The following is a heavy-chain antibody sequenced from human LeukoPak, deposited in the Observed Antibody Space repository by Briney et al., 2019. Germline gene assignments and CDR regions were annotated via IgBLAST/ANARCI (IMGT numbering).Heavy chain of an antibody. Sequence: GASVKVSCKASGYTFTSYDINWVRQATGQGLEWMGWMNPNSGNTGYAQKFQGRVTMTRNTSISTAYMELSSLRSEDTAVYYCARRAYCSGGSCYRHWFDPWGQGTLVTVSS. J-gene: IGHJ5*02. CDR3: ARRAYCSGGSCYRHWFDP. CDR1: GYTFTSYD. CDR2: MNPNSGNT. D-gene: IGHD2-15*01. V-gene: IGHV1-8*01.